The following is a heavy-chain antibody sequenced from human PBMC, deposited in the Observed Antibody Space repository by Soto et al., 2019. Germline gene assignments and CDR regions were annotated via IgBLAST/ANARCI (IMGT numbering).Heavy chain of an antibody. J-gene: IGHJ4*02. D-gene: IGHD3-10*01. CDR1: GFSLSTTGVG. CDR2: IYWDNDK. Sequence: QITLKESGPTLVKPTQTLTLTCSFSGFSLSTTGVGVGWIRQSPGKALEWLAIIYWDNDKRYSPSLKSRVTIPKDTSKTQVVLTMTNMDPVDTGTYYCARSLWFGELHWGQGALVTVSS. V-gene: IGHV2-5*02. CDR3: ARSLWFGELH.